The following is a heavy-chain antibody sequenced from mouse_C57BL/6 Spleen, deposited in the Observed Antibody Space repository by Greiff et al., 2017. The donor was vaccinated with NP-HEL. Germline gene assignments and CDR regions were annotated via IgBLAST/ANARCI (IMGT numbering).Heavy chain of an antibody. CDR2: ISNGGGST. J-gene: IGHJ4*01. Sequence: EVQVVESGGGLVQPGGSLKLSCAASGFTFSDYYMYWVRQTPEKRLEWVAYISNGGGSTYYPDTVKGRFTISRDNAKNTLYLQMSRLKSEDTAMYYCARQKSYYYAMDYWGQGTSVTVSS. CDR3: ARQKSYYYAMDY. CDR1: GFTFSDYY. V-gene: IGHV5-12*01. D-gene: IGHD6-2*01.